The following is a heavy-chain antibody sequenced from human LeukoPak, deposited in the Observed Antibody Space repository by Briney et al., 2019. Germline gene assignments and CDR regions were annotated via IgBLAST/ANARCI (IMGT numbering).Heavy chain of an antibody. J-gene: IGHJ4*02. D-gene: IGHD6-25*01. CDR2: ISSSSTYK. CDR3: ARVHSSAWVFDY. Sequence: PGGSLRLSCAASGFTFSDYYMSWIRQAPGKGLEWLSKISSSSTYKNYADSVKGRFTISRDNAKNSLYLQMNSLRAEDTAVYYCARVHSSAWVFDYWGQGTLVTVSS. V-gene: IGHV3-11*05. CDR1: GFTFSDYY.